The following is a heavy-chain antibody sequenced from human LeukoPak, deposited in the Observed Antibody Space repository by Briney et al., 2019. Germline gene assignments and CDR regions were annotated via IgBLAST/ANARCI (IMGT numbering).Heavy chain of an antibody. V-gene: IGHV4-31*03. CDR1: GGSISSGGYY. CDR3: AREGLYSSSSSRYYYYGMDV. D-gene: IGHD6-6*01. J-gene: IGHJ6*02. Sequence: SETLSLTCTVSGGSISSGGYYWSWIRQLPGKGLEWIGYIYYSGSTYYNPSLKSRVTISVDTSKNQFSLKLSSVTAADTAVYYCAREGLYSSSSSRYYYYGMDVWGQGTTVTVSS. CDR2: IYYSGST.